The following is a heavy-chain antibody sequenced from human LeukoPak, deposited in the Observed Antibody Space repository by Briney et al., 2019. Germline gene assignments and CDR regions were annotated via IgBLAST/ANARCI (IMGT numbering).Heavy chain of an antibody. V-gene: IGHV4-30-2*01. D-gene: IGHD5-18*01. CDR2: ICSSGST. CDR3: VKNGYTYGPFDY. Sequence: SQTLSLTCAVSGGSINSGGCSWSWIRQPPGKGLEWIGYICSSGSTYSNPSLKSRVTMSVDTSKNQFSLKLSSVTAADTAVYYCVKNGYTYGPFDYWGQGTQVTVSS. J-gene: IGHJ4*02. CDR1: GGSINSGGCS.